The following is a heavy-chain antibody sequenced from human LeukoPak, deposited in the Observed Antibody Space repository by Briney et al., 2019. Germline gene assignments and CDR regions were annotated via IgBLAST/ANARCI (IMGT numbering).Heavy chain of an antibody. CDR3: ARLRYSSDYWFDP. CDR2: IDPSDSYT. Sequence: GESLRISCKGSGYSLTSYWISWVRQMPGKGLEWMGRIDPSDSYTNYSPSFQGHVTISADKSISAAYLQWSSLKASDTAMYYCARLRYSSDYWFDPWGQGTLVTVSS. J-gene: IGHJ5*02. V-gene: IGHV5-10-1*01. CDR1: GYSLTSYW. D-gene: IGHD6-19*01.